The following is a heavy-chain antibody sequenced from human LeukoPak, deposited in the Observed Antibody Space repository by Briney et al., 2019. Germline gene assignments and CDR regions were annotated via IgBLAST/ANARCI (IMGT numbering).Heavy chain of an antibody. J-gene: IGHJ4*02. CDR2: TYYRSKWYT. CDR3: ARGSSRIYYYDSSGYSHAFDY. D-gene: IGHD3-22*01. Sequence: SQTLSLTCAISGDSVSSNSAAWNWVRQFPSRGLEWLERTYYRSKWYTDYAESVKSRITINPDTSKNQFSLQVNSVTPEDTAVYYCARGSSRIYYYDSSGYSHAFDYWGQGILVTVSS. CDR1: GDSVSSNSAA. V-gene: IGHV6-1*01.